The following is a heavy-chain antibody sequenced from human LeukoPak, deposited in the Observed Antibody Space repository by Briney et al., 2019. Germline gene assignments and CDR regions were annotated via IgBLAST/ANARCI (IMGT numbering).Heavy chain of an antibody. Sequence: PGRSLRLSCAASGFTFSSYGMHWVRQAPGKGLEWVSGISGSGGHTYNADSVEGRFTISRDNSKNTVSLQLSSLRVEDTAVYFCAKDREDSAMISGVFDLWGRGTLVTVSS. CDR1: GFTFSSYG. CDR3: AKDREDSAMISGVFDL. V-gene: IGHV3-23*01. D-gene: IGHD5-18*01. CDR2: ISGSGGHT. J-gene: IGHJ2*01.